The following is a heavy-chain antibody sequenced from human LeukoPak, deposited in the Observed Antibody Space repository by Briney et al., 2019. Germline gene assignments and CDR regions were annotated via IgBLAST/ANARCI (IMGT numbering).Heavy chain of an antibody. D-gene: IGHD1/OR15-1a*01. CDR1: GYTFTSYD. V-gene: IGHV1-69*13. CDR2: IIPIFGTA. Sequence: SVKVSCKASGYTFTSYDINWVRQATGQGLEWMGGIIPIFGTANYAQKFQGRVTITADESTSTAYMELSSLRSEDTAVYYCARESNRVDYWGQGTLVTVSS. CDR3: ARESNRVDY. J-gene: IGHJ4*02.